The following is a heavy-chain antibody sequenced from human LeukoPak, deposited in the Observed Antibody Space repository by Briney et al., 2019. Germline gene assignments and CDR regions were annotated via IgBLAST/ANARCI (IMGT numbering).Heavy chain of an antibody. Sequence: SETLSLTCTVSGGSISNYYWSWIRQPPGKGLEWIGYIYYSGSTNYNPSLKSRATISADTSKNQLSLKLISVTAADTAVYYCARGLSGYSYGYYSDYWGQGSLVTVSS. J-gene: IGHJ4*02. CDR1: GGSISNYY. CDR3: ARGLSGYSYGYYSDY. CDR2: IYYSGST. V-gene: IGHV4-59*01. D-gene: IGHD5-18*01.